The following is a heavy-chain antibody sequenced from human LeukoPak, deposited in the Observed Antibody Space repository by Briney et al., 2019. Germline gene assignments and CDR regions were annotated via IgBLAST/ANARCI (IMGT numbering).Heavy chain of an antibody. CDR1: GYTFTGYY. V-gene: IGHV1-2*06. CDR3: AREAYYYDSSGYYYRVFDY. D-gene: IGHD3-22*01. Sequence: ASVKVSCKGSGYTFTGYYMHWVRQAPGQGLEWMGRINPNSGGTNYAQKFQGRVTMTRDTSISTAYMELSRLRSDDTAVYYCAREAYYYDSSGYYYRVFDYWGQGTLVTVSS. CDR2: INPNSGGT. J-gene: IGHJ4*02.